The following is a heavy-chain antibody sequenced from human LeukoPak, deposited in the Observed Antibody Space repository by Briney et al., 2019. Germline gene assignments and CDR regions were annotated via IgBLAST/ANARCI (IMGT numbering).Heavy chain of an antibody. CDR1: GFTVSSNY. CDR3: ARDVRAAGYNWFDP. CDR2: IYSGGST. J-gene: IGHJ5*02. D-gene: IGHD6-13*01. Sequence: GGSLRLSCAASGFTVSSNYMSWVRQAPGKGLEWVSVIYSGGSTYYADSVKGRFTISRDNSKNTLYLQMNSLRAEDTAVYYCARDVRAAGYNWFDPWGQGTLVIVSS. V-gene: IGHV3-66*02.